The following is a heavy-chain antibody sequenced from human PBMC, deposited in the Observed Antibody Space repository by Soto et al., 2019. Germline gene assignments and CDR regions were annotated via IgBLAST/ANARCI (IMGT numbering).Heavy chain of an antibody. CDR2: SYNGGST. Sequence: QVQLQESGPGLVKPSQTLSLTCTVSGGSISSVNYYWSWIRQTPDKGLEWIGHSYNGGSTYSNPSLTSRVIISVDTSKNLFSLQLSSVSAADTAVYYCASGPSGDKVDYWGQGALVTVSS. D-gene: IGHD7-27*01. CDR3: ASGPSGDKVDY. J-gene: IGHJ4*02. CDR1: GGSISSVNYY. V-gene: IGHV4-30-4*01.